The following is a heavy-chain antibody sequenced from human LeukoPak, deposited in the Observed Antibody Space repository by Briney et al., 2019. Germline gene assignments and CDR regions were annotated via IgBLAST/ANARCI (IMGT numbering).Heavy chain of an antibody. V-gene: IGHV1-18*01. CDR1: GYTSTSYG. Sequence: ASVKVSCKASGYTSTSYGINWVRQAPGQGLEWMGWISAYNGNTNYAQKLQGRVTMTTDTSTSTAYMELRSLRSDDTAVYYCARDRSYDILTGYPDNDAFDIWGQGTMVTVSS. CDR2: ISAYNGNT. J-gene: IGHJ3*02. CDR3: ARDRSYDILTGYPDNDAFDI. D-gene: IGHD3-9*01.